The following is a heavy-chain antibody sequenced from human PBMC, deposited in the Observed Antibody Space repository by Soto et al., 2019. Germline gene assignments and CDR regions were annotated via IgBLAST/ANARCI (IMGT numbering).Heavy chain of an antibody. J-gene: IGHJ4*02. CDR3: ARAPFGDLQFGY. CDR1: GFTFSDYY. CDR2: ISSSSSYT. V-gene: IGHV3-11*06. Sequence: QVQLVESGGDLVKPGGSLRLSCAASGFTFSDYYMSWIRQAPGKGLEWVSYISSSSSYTNYADSVKGRFTISRDNAKNSLYLEMNSLRAEDTALYYCARAPFGDLQFGYWGQGTLVTVSS. D-gene: IGHD3-10*01.